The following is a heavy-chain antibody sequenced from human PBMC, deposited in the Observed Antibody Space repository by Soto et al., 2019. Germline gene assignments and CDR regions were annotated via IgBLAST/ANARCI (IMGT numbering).Heavy chain of an antibody. CDR2: IYYSGST. CDR3: ARDAAAINYYYYGMDV. CDR1: GGSVSSGSCY. V-gene: IGHV4-61*01. D-gene: IGHD2-2*01. Sequence: PLETLSLTCTVSGGSVSSGSCYWSWIRQPPGKGLEWIGYIYYSGSTNYNPSLKSRVTISVDTSKNQFSLKLSSVTAADTAVYYCARDAAAINYYYYGMDVWGQGTTVTVSS. J-gene: IGHJ6*02.